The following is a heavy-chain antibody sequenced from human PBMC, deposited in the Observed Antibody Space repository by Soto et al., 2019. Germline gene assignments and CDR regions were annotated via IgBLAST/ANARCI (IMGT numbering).Heavy chain of an antibody. Sequence: GGSLRLSCTASGFTFGDYAMSWVRQAPGKGLEWVGFIRSKAYGGTTEYAASVKGRFTISRDDSKSIAYLQMNSLKTEDTAVYYCTREVVAATHWFDPWGQGT. CDR2: IRSKAYGGTT. V-gene: IGHV3-49*04. D-gene: IGHD2-15*01. J-gene: IGHJ5*02. CDR3: TREVVAATHWFDP. CDR1: GFTFGDYA.